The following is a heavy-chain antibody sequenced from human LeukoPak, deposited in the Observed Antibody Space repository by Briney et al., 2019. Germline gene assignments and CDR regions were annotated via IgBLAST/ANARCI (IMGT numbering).Heavy chain of an antibody. Sequence: ASVKVSCKASGYTFTSYGISWVRQAPGQGLEWMGWISAYSGNTNYAQKLQGRVTMTTDTSTSTAYMELRSLRSDDTAVYYCAVYYYDSSGYFGWPYYFDYWGQGTLVTVSS. CDR2: ISAYSGNT. D-gene: IGHD3-22*01. J-gene: IGHJ4*02. CDR1: GYTFTSYG. CDR3: AVYYYDSSGYFGWPYYFDY. V-gene: IGHV1-18*01.